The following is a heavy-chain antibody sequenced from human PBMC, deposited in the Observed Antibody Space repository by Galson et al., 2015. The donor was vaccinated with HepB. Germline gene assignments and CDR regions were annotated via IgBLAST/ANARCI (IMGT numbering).Heavy chain of an antibody. CDR2: INHSGST. CDR1: GGSFSGY. Sequence: SETLSLTCAVYGGSFSGYWSWIRQPPGKGLEWIGEINHSGSTNYNPSLKSRVTVSVDTSKNQFSLKVTSVTAADTAVYYCAREVMVRGADAFDIWGQGTMVSVSS. V-gene: IGHV4-34*01. CDR3: AREVMVRGADAFDI. D-gene: IGHD3-10*01. J-gene: IGHJ3*02.